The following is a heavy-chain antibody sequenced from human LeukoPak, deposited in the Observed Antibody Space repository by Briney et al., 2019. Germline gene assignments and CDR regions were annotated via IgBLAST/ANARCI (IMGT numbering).Heavy chain of an antibody. CDR2: IIPIFGTA. Sequence: SVKVSCKASGGTFSSYAISWVRQAPGQGLEWMGGIIPIFGTANYAQKFQGRVTITADKSTSTAYMELSSLRSEDPAVYYCATHQPYYYDSSGYYPYWGQGTLVTVSS. CDR3: ATHQPYYYDSSGYYPY. V-gene: IGHV1-69*06. CDR1: GGTFSSYA. J-gene: IGHJ4*02. D-gene: IGHD3-22*01.